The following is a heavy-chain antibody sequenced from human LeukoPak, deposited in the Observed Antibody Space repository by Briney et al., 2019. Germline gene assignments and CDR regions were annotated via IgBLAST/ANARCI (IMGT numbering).Heavy chain of an antibody. CDR3: ARHDKGYSGYVTLDY. D-gene: IGHD5-12*01. CDR2: INPGYSDI. J-gene: IGHJ4*02. V-gene: IGHV5-51*01. CDR1: GYSFTSYW. Sequence: GESLKTSCKGSGYSFTSYWIGWVRQMPGKGLEWMGIINPGYSDIRYSPSFQGQVTISADKSISTAHLQWSSLKASDTAIYYCARHDKGYSGYVTLDYWGQGTLVTVSS.